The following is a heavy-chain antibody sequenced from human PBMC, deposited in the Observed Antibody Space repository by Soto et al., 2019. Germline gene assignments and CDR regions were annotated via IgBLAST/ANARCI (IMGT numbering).Heavy chain of an antibody. CDR1: GGSISSGDYY. V-gene: IGHV4-30-4*01. CDR2: IYYSGST. CDR3: ARDARQLVGEVYYGMDV. J-gene: IGHJ6*02. D-gene: IGHD6-6*01. Sequence: SETQSLTCTVSGGSISSGDYYWSWIRQPPGKGLEWIGYIYYSGSTYYNPSLKSRVTISVDTSKNQFSLKLSSVTAADTAVYYCARDARQLVGEVYYGMDVWGQGTTVTVSS.